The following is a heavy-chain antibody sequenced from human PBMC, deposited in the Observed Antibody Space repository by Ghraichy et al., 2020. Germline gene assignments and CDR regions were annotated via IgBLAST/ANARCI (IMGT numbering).Heavy chain of an antibody. D-gene: IGHD1-14*01. CDR2: IKTTGTK. CDR3: TTYNQKDACDF. J-gene: IGHJ3*01. Sequence: GGSLRLSCAAPGITFSNVWMSWVRQAPGKGLEWVGRIKTTGTKDYAAPVKGRFTISRDDSKKMLYLQMNSLKTEDTAAYYCTTYNQKDACDFWGQGTVVTVSS. CDR1: GITFSNVW. V-gene: IGHV3-15*05.